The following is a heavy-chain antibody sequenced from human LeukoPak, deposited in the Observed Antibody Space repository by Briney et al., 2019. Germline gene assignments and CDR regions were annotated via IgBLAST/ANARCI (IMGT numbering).Heavy chain of an antibody. Sequence: ASVKVSCKASGHTFTSYAMHWVRQAPGQRLEWMGWINAGNGNTKYSQEFQGRVTITRDTSASTAYMELSSLRSEDMAVYYCARGDYYGSAHRGEDAFDIWGQGTMVTVSS. CDR3: ARGDYYGSAHRGEDAFDI. CDR1: GHTFTSYA. D-gene: IGHD3-10*01. CDR2: INAGNGNT. V-gene: IGHV1-3*03. J-gene: IGHJ3*02.